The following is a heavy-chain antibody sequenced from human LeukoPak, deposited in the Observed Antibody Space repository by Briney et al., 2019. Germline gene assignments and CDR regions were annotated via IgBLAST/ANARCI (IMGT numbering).Heavy chain of an antibody. Sequence: ASVKVSCKASGYTFTSYDINWVRQATGQGLEWMGWMNPNSGNTGYAQKFQGRVTMTRNTSISTAYMELSSLRSEDTAVYYCARGQALRFLEWLPRPFDYWGQGTLATVSS. J-gene: IGHJ4*02. V-gene: IGHV1-8*01. CDR1: GYTFTSYD. CDR2: MNPNSGNT. D-gene: IGHD3-3*01. CDR3: ARGQALRFLEWLPRPFDY.